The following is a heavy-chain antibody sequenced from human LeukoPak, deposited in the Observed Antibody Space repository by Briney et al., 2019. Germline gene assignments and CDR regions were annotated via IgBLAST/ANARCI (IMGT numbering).Heavy chain of an antibody. D-gene: IGHD6-6*01. V-gene: IGHV1-8*03. Sequence: ASVKVSCKASGYTFTSYDINWVRQATGQGLEWMGWMNPNSGNTGYAQKFQGRVTITRNTSISTAYMELSSLRSEDTAVYYCARGGPHSSSSPEVVDYWGQGTLVTVSS. CDR1: GYTFTSYD. J-gene: IGHJ4*02. CDR2: MNPNSGNT. CDR3: ARGGPHSSSSPEVVDY.